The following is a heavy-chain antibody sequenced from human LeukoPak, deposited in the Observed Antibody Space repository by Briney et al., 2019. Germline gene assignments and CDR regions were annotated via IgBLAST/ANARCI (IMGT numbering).Heavy chain of an antibody. CDR1: GVTFSSYA. V-gene: IGHV3-23*01. J-gene: IGHJ4*02. CDR3: AKGHQDYYDSSGYFFFDY. D-gene: IGHD3-22*01. CDR2: ISGSGGSI. Sequence: GGSLRLSCAASGVTFSSYAMSWVRQAPGKGLEWVSGISGSGGSIYYADSVKGRFTISRDNSKNTLYLQMNSLRAEDTAVYYCAKGHQDYYDSSGYFFFDYWGQGTLVTVSS.